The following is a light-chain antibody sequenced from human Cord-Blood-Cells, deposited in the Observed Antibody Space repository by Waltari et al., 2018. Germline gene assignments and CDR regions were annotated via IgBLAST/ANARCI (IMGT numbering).Light chain of an antibody. V-gene: IGKV3-15*01. CDR2: GAS. Sequence: ERVMTQATATLSVSTGERATLSCRASQSVSRNLDWYQQKPGQAPRLLIYGASTRATGIPARFSGSGSGTEFTLTISSLQSEDFAVYYCQQYNNWWTFGQGTKVEIK. CDR1: QSVSRN. CDR3: QQYNNWWT. J-gene: IGKJ1*01.